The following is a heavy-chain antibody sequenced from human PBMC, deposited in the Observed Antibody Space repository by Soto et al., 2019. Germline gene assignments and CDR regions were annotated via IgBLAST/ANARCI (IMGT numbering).Heavy chain of an antibody. J-gene: IGHJ4*02. Sequence: ASVKVSCKTSGFTFTSYFNHWVRQAPGQGLEWMGMINPSGGITSFAQKFQGRVTMTRDTSTSTVYMELSDLRSEDTAVYYCARDPDRKNWGPVFDYWGQGTLVTVSS. V-gene: IGHV1-46*01. CDR3: ARDPDRKNWGPVFDY. CDR1: GFTFTSYF. D-gene: IGHD7-27*01. CDR2: INPSGGIT.